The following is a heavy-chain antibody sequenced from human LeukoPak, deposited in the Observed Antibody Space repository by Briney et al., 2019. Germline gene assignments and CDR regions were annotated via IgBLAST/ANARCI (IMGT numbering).Heavy chain of an antibody. CDR2: ISDSGDST. D-gene: IGHD3-22*01. J-gene: IGHJ4*02. Sequence: GGSLRLSCAASGFSINTYAMTWVRQVPGKGLEWVSRISDSGDSTYYVDSVNGRFTISRDNSMNTLYLQMNSLRAEDTAVYYCVRDDDRPDNGLDYWGQGTLVTVSS. CDR1: GFSINTYA. V-gene: IGHV3-23*01. CDR3: VRDDDRPDNGLDY.